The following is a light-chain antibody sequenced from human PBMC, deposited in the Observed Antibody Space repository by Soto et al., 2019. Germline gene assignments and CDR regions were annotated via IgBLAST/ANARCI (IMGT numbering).Light chain of an antibody. CDR3: QQYSTYSRT. J-gene: IGKJ1*01. CDR1: QSVSTN. Sequence: EIVMTQSPATLSVPPGERATLSCRASQSVSTNFAWYQQRPGQAPRLLFYGASIRATAVPARFTASGSGTEFTLTISSLQRDDFATYYCQQYSTYSRTFGQGTKVDIK. V-gene: IGKV3-15*01. CDR2: GAS.